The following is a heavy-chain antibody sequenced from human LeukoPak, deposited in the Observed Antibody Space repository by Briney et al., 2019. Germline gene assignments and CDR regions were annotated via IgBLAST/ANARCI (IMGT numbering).Heavy chain of an antibody. CDR2: INHSGST. CDR1: GGSFSGYY. J-gene: IGHJ3*02. Sequence: SETLSLTCAVYGGSFSGYYWGWIRQPPGKGLEWIGEINHSGSTNYNPSLKSRVTISVDTSKNQFSLKLSSVTAADTAVYYCASTSYDSSGYYYVGDAFDIWGQGTMVTVSS. V-gene: IGHV4-34*01. CDR3: ASTSYDSSGYYYVGDAFDI. D-gene: IGHD3-22*01.